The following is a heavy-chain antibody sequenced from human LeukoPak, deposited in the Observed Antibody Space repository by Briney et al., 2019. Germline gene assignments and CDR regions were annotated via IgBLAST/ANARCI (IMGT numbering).Heavy chain of an antibody. CDR2: IDPKDGET. CDR3: AGDVLVSGGSYYHGY. J-gene: IGHJ4*02. D-gene: IGHD3-3*02. CDR1: GYALTQLS. V-gene: IGHV1-24*01. Sequence: ASVKVSCKVSGYALTQLSVHWVRQAPGKGFEWMGGIDPKDGETIYAQTFQGRVTMTDDTSTDTAYMELSGLTSEDTALYYCAGDVLVSGGSYYHGYWGQGTLVTVSS.